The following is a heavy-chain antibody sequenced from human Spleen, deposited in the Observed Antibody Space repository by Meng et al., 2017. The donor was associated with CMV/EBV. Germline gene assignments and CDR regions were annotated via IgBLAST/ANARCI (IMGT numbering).Heavy chain of an antibody. CDR1: GGSISSGDYY. J-gene: IGHJ2*01. Sequence: QVQLQESGPGLVKPSQTLSLTCTGSGGSISSGDYYWSWIRQPPGKGLEWIGYIYYSGSTYYNPSLESRVTISVDTSKKRFSLTLNSVTAADTAVYYCARISTLYWNLHLWGPGTLVTVSS. CDR2: IYYSGST. CDR3: ARISTLYWNLHL. V-gene: IGHV4-30-4*01.